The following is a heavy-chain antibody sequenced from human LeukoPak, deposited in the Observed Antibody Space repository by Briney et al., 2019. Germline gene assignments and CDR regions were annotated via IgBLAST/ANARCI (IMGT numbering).Heavy chain of an antibody. CDR2: FDPEDGET. Sequence: ASVKVSCKVSGYTLTELSMHWVRQAPGKGLEWMGGFDPEDGETICAQKFQGRVTMTEDTPTDTAYMELSSLRSEDTAVYYCATLLYSSGLVGYAFDIWGQGTMVTVSS. J-gene: IGHJ3*02. D-gene: IGHD6-19*01. CDR3: ATLLYSSGLVGYAFDI. V-gene: IGHV1-24*01. CDR1: GYTLTELS.